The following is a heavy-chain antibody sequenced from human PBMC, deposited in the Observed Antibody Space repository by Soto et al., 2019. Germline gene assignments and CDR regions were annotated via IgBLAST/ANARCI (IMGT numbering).Heavy chain of an antibody. CDR2: ISAYNGNT. J-gene: IGHJ6*02. CDR1: GYTFTSYG. CDR3: ARDNWWGNSYYGMDV. D-gene: IGHD3-16*01. V-gene: IGHV1-18*01. Sequence: QVQLVQSGAEVKKPGASVKVSCKASGYTFTSYGISWVRQAPGQGLEWMGWISAYNGNTNYAQKLQGRVTMTTDTSTSTAEKELRSLRSDDTAVYYCARDNWWGNSYYGMDVWGQGTTVTVSS.